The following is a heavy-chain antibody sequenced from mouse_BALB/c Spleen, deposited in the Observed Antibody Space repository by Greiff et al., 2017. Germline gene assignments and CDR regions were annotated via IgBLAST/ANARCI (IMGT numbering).Heavy chain of an antibody. CDR1: GFTFSSYA. J-gene: IGHJ4*01. CDR2: ISSGGSYT. V-gene: IGHV5-9-4*01. Sequence: EVQLQESGGGLVKPGGSLKISCAASGFTFSSYAMSWVRQSPGKRLEWVAEISSGGSYTYYPDTVTGRFTISRDNAKNTLYLEMSSLRSEDTAMYYCATYYGDFYYAMDYWGQGTSVTVSS. D-gene: IGHD2-13*01. CDR3: ATYYGDFYYAMDY.